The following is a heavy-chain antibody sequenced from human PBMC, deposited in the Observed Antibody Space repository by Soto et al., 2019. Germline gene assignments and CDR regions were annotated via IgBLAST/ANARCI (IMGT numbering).Heavy chain of an antibody. J-gene: IGHJ4*02. D-gene: IGHD4-17*01. CDR3: AKDIGSYGDNILDY. CDR2: ISGSGGRT. Sequence: GGSLRLSCAASGFTFSSYAMSWVRQAPGKGLEWVSAISGSGGRTFYADSVKGRFTISRDNSKNTLYLQMNSLRVEDTAVYYCAKDIGSYGDNILDYWAQGTLVTVSA. V-gene: IGHV3-23*01. CDR1: GFTFSSYA.